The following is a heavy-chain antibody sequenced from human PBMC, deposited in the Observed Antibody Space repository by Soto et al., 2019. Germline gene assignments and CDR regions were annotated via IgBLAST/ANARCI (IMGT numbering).Heavy chain of an antibody. CDR3: ARSRFYQLLSVFWFDP. V-gene: IGHV4-34*01. CDR1: GGSFSGYY. J-gene: IGHJ5*02. CDR2: INHSGST. Sequence: PSETLSLTCAVYGGSFSGYYWSWIRQPPGKGLEWIGEINHSGSTNYNPSLKSRVTISVDTSKNQFSLKLSSVTAADTAVYYCARSRFYQLLSVFWFDPWGQGTLVTVSS. D-gene: IGHD2-2*01.